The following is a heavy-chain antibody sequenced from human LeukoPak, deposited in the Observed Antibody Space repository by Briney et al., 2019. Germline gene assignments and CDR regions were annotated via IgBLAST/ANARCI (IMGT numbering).Heavy chain of an antibody. J-gene: IGHJ4*02. CDR1: GFTVSTNY. CDR3: AGGGHRQQQLDY. D-gene: IGHD6-13*01. CDR2: IYSGGST. Sequence: GGSLRLSCAASGFTVSTNYMSWVRQAPGKGLEWVSVIYSGGSTSYAASVKGRFTISRDNSKNTLYLQMNSLRAEDTAVYYCAGGGHRQQQLDYWGQGTLVTVSS. V-gene: IGHV3-53*01.